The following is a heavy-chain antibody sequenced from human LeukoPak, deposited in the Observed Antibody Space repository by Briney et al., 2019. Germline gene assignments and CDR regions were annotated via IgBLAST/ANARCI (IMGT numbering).Heavy chain of an antibody. Sequence: GGSLRLSCTASGFTFSSYFMNWVRQAPGKGLEWVSRIESDGSRTRYADSVKGRFTISRDNAKNTLYLQMNSLSAEDTAVYYCARDTYYYNSSAFYHYYYGMDVWGQGTTVTVSS. CDR1: GFTFSSYF. V-gene: IGHV3-74*01. J-gene: IGHJ6*02. CDR2: IESDGSRT. CDR3: ARDTYYYNSSAFYHYYYGMDV. D-gene: IGHD3-22*01.